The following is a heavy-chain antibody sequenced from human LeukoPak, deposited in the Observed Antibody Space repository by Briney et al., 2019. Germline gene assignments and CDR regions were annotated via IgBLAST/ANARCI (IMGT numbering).Heavy chain of an antibody. V-gene: IGHV4-38-2*01. D-gene: IGHD3-3*01. CDR1: GYSISSGYY. CDR3: ASGSTDFWSGYYVYWYFDL. Sequence: KPSETLSLTCAVSGYSISSGYYWGWIRQPPGKGLEWVGSIYHSGRTYYDPSLKSRVTISVDTSKNQFSLKLSSVTAADAGVYYCASGSTDFWSGYYVYWYFDLWGRGTLVTVSS. J-gene: IGHJ2*01. CDR2: IYHSGRT.